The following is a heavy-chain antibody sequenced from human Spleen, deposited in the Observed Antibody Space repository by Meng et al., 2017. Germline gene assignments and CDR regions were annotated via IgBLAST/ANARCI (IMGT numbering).Heavy chain of an antibody. CDR1: GYTFTNYD. J-gene: IGHJ5*01. CDR3: ARGWGSNVPLDS. V-gene: IGHV1-8*01. D-gene: IGHD3-16*01. CDR2: MNPNSGDT. Sequence: QVQLVQSGAEGKKPGASVKVSCKASGYTFTNYDINWVRQATGQGLEWMGWMNPNSGDTGYAQKFQGRVAMTRNTSPSTAYMELSSLRSEDTAVYYCARGWGSNVPLDSWGQGTLVTVSS.